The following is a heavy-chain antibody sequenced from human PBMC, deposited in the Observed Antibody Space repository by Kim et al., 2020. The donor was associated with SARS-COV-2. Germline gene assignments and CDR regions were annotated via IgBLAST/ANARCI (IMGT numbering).Heavy chain of an antibody. CDR3: ARGGPTTVTRY. J-gene: IGHJ4*02. V-gene: IGHV1-18*01. D-gene: IGHD4-4*01. CDR2: T. Sequence: TNYAQKLQGRVTMTTDTSTSTAYMELRSLRSDDTTVYYCARGGPTTVTRYWGQGTLVTVSS.